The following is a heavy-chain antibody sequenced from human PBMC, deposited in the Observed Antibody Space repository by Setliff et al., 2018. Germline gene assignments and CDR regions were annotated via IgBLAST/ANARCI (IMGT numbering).Heavy chain of an antibody. CDR3: ARDRSVYSSEYYFEY. Sequence: SETLSLTCTVSGGSISSSSYYWGWIRQPPGKGLEWIGSIYYSGSTYYNPSLKSRVTISVDTSKNQFSLKLSSVTAEDTAVYYCARDRSVYSSEYYFEYWGQGTLVTVSS. V-gene: IGHV4-39*02. D-gene: IGHD6-25*01. J-gene: IGHJ4*02. CDR2: IYYSGST. CDR1: GGSISSSSYY.